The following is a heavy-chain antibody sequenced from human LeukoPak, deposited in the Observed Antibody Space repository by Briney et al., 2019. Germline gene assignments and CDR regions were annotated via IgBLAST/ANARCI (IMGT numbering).Heavy chain of an antibody. CDR3: AREMGATTP. J-gene: IGHJ5*02. D-gene: IGHD1-14*01. CDR2: IKQDASEK. V-gene: IGHV3-7*01. Sequence: GGSLRLSCAASGLTFSDFWMSWVRQAPGKGLEWVANIKQDASEKYYVDSVKGRFTISRDNAKNSLYLQMNSLRTEDTAVYYCAREMGATTPGGQGTLVTVSS. CDR1: GLTFSDFW.